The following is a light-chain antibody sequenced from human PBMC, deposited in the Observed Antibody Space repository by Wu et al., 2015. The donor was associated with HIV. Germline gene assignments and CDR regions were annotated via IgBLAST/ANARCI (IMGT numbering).Light chain of an antibody. Sequence: EIVLTQSPGTLSLSPGERATLSCRASQSVSSSYLAWYQQKPGQAPRLLIYGASSRATGIPARFSGSGSGTDFTLTISSLEPEDFAVYYCQQRFTWPLTFGQGTRLEIK. CDR2: GAS. CDR1: QSVSSSY. V-gene: IGKV3D-20*02. J-gene: IGKJ5*01. CDR3: QQRFTWPLT.